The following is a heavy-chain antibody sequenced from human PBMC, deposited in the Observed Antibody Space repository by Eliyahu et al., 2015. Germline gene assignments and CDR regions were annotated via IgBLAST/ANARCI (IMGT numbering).Heavy chain of an antibody. CDR1: GXXXXSFA. Sequence: EVQLLXSGGGLVQPGGSLXLSCAASGXXXXSFAXXWVRQAPGKGLEWVSAISGSGGSTYYADSVKGRFTISRDNSKNTLYLQMNSLRAEDTAVYYCAKDLEYQLPPSGDAFDIWGQGTMVTVSS. V-gene: IGHV3-23*01. D-gene: IGHD2-2*01. CDR2: ISGSGGST. J-gene: IGHJ3*02. CDR3: AKDLEYQLPPSGDAFDI.